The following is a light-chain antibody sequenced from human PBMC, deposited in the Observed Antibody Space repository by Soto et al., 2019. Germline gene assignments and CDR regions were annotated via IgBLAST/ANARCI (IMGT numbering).Light chain of an antibody. Sequence: EVVLTPSPVTLSLSPVERATLSCRASQSFRGLLAWYQQKPGQAPRLLIYDASNRATGIPPRFSGSGSGTDFTLTISSLEPEDSAVYYCQQRHMWPITFGQGTRLEI. V-gene: IGKV3-11*01. CDR2: DAS. CDR1: QSFRGL. CDR3: QQRHMWPIT. J-gene: IGKJ5*01.